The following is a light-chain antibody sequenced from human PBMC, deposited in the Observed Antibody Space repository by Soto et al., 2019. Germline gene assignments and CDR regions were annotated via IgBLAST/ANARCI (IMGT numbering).Light chain of an antibody. CDR1: SSNIGAGYD. CDR2: GNS. J-gene: IGLJ1*01. Sequence: QSVLTQPPSVSGAPGQRVTFSCTGSSSNIGAGYDVHWYQQLPGTAPKLLIYGNSNRPSGVPDRFSGSKSGTSASLAITGLQAEDEADYYCQSYDSSLSAFYVFGTGTKLTVL. CDR3: QSYDSSLSAFYV. V-gene: IGLV1-40*01.